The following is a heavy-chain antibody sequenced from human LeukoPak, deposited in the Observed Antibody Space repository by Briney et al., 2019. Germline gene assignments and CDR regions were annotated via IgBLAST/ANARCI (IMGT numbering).Heavy chain of an antibody. D-gene: IGHD7-27*01. CDR2: INPNSGGT. V-gene: IGHV1-2*06. J-gene: IGHJ4*02. CDR3: ARDRGRNWGSDY. CDR1: GYTFTGYY. Sequence: ASVKVSCKASGYTFTGYYMHWVRQAPGQGLEWMGRINPNSGGTNYAQKFQGRVTMTRDTSTSTAYMELSRLRSDDTAVYYCARDRGRNWGSDYWGQGTLVTVSS.